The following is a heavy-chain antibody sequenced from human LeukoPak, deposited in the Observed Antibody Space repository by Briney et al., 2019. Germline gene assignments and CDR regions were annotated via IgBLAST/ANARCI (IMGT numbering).Heavy chain of an antibody. CDR3: ARYSVAGFDY. D-gene: IGHD6-19*01. Sequence: PGGSLRLSCAASGLTFSSYSMNWVRQAPGKGLEWVSSISSSSSYIYYADSVKGRFTISRDNAMNSLYLQMNSLRAEDTAVYYCARYSVAGFDYWGQGTLVTVSS. J-gene: IGHJ4*02. CDR1: GLTFSSYS. CDR2: ISSSSSYI. V-gene: IGHV3-21*01.